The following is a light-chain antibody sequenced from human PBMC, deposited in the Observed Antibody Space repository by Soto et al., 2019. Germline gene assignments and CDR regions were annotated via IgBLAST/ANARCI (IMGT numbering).Light chain of an antibody. J-gene: IGLJ2*01. CDR2: EVT. CDR1: SSDVGGYNY. Sequence: QSALTQPASVSGSPGQSITISCTGTSSDVGGYNYVSWYQQHPGKAPKLMIYEVTNRPSGVSNRFSGSKSGNTASLTISWLQAEDEADYYCSSYTISSTLVVFGGGTKLTVL. CDR3: SSYTISSTLVV. V-gene: IGLV2-14*01.